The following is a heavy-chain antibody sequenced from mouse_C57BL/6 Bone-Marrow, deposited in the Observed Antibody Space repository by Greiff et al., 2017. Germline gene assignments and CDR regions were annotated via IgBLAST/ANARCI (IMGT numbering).Heavy chain of an antibody. CDR2: IDPSDSYT. V-gene: IGHV1-69*01. D-gene: IGHD1-1*01. Sequence: QVQLQQPGAELVMPGASVKLSCKASGYTFTSYWMHWVKQRPGQGLEWIGEIDPSDSYTNYNQKFKGKSTLTVDKSSSTAYMQLSSQTSEDSAVYYCARDFDYGSSYEWFAYWGQGTLVTVSA. CDR1: GYTFTSYW. CDR3: ARDFDYGSSYEWFAY. J-gene: IGHJ3*01.